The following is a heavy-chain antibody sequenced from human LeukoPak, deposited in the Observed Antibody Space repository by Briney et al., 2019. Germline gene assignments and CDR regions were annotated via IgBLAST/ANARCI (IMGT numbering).Heavy chain of an antibody. Sequence: SETLSLTCTVSGGSISNYYWSWIRQPPGKGLEWIGYIYYSGSTNYNPSLKSRVTISVDTSKNQFSLKLSSVTAADTAVYYCARNSEAIAAAGTLFDYWGQGTLVTVSS. V-gene: IGHV4-59*01. CDR1: GGSISNYY. CDR3: ARNSEAIAAAGTLFDY. CDR2: IYYSGST. J-gene: IGHJ4*02. D-gene: IGHD6-13*01.